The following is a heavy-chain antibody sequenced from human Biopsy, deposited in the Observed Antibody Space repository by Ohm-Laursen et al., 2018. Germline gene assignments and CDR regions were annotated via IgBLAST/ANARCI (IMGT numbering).Heavy chain of an antibody. CDR1: GGSINSYY. CDR3: VRGGSGSFPFDY. J-gene: IGHJ4*02. V-gene: IGHV4-4*07. D-gene: IGHD3-10*01. CDR2: LFTSGTT. Sequence: GTLSLTCTVSGGSINSYYWSWMRQPAGKGLEWIGRLFTSGTTNYSPPLNNRVTMSVDTSKNQFSLRLTSVTAADTAVYYCVRGGSGSFPFDYWGPGTLVTVSS.